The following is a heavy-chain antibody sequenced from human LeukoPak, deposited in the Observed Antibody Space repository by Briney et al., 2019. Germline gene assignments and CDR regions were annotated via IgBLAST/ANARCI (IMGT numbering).Heavy chain of an antibody. CDR2: ISNSGGST. Sequence: GGSLRLSCAASGFTFSSYGMSWVRQAPGKGLEWVSGISNSGGSTYYADSVKGRFTISRDNSKNRLYLKMNSLRAEDTAVYYCAKESTVTPGSVNWFDPWGQGTLVTVSS. J-gene: IGHJ5*02. D-gene: IGHD4-17*01. CDR1: GFTFSSYG. V-gene: IGHV3-23*01. CDR3: AKESTVTPGSVNWFDP.